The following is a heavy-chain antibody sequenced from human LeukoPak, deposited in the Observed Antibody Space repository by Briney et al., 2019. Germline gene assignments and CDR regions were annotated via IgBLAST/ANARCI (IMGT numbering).Heavy chain of an antibody. CDR1: GGSISSYY. Sequence: SETLSLTCTVSGGSISSYYWSWFRQPAGKGLEWIGRIYFTGSTNYNPSLKSGGTMSVDTSKSQCSLRLSSLTAADTAVYYCARSGGDFWSGSFGYLDYWGQGTQVTVSS. CDR3: ARSGGDFWSGSFGYLDY. CDR2: IYFTGST. J-gene: IGHJ4*02. D-gene: IGHD3-3*01. V-gene: IGHV4-4*07.